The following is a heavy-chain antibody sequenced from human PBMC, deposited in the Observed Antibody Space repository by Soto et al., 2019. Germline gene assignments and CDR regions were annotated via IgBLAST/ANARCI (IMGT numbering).Heavy chain of an antibody. V-gene: IGHV1-46*01. CDR3: ARGGHVVVVTAALDY. CDR1: GDTFTDYY. CDR2: VNPSGGHT. J-gene: IGHJ4*02. Sequence: QVQLMQSRAEVKKPGASVKVSCKASGDTFTDYYIHWVRPAPGQGLEWMGTVNPSGGHTTYAQHFLGRVTMTRDTSTSTLYMELTSLTSDDTAIYYCARGGHVVVVTAALDYWGQGTLVTVSS. D-gene: IGHD2-21*02.